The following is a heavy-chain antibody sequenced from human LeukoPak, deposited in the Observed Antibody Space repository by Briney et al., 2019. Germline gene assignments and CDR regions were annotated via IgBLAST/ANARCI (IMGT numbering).Heavy chain of an antibody. CDR3: ARDMGGAAAGRYYYYYMDV. D-gene: IGHD6-13*01. Sequence: ASVKVSCKASGYTFTGYYMHWVRQAPGQGLEWMGWINPNSGGTNYAQKLQGRVTMTTDTSTSTAYMELRSLRSDDTAVYYCARDMGGAAAGRYYYYYMDVWGKGTTVTISS. CDR2: INPNSGGT. V-gene: IGHV1-2*02. J-gene: IGHJ6*03. CDR1: GYTFTGYY.